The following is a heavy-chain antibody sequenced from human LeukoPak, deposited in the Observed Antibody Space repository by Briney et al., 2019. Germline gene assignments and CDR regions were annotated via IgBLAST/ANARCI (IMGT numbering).Heavy chain of an antibody. Sequence: SVKVSCKASGGTFSSYAISWVRHAPGQGRERMGGIILIFGTANYAQKFQGRVTITTDESTSTAYMELSSLRSEDTAVYYCASRESHVDTAMVVDYWGQGTLVTVSS. CDR1: GGTFSSYA. D-gene: IGHD5-18*01. J-gene: IGHJ4*02. CDR2: IILIFGTA. CDR3: ASRESHVDTAMVVDY. V-gene: IGHV1-69*05.